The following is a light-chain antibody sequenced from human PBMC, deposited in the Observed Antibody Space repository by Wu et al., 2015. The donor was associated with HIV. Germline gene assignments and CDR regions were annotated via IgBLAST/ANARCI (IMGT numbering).Light chain of an antibody. Sequence: EIVLTQSPGTLSLSPGERATLSCRASQSISSSYLAWYQQKPGQAPRLLIYGASSRATGTPDRFSGSGSGTDFTLTISRLEPEDFAVYYCQQYGNSFTFGQGTRLEIK. CDR2: GAS. CDR3: QQYGNSFT. J-gene: IGKJ5*01. CDR1: QSISSSY. V-gene: IGKV3-20*01.